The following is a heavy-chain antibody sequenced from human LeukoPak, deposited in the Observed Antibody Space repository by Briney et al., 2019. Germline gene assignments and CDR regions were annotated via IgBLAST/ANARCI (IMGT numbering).Heavy chain of an antibody. CDR2: ISSSRGYI. J-gene: IGHJ4*02. Sequence: GGSLRLSCAASGFTFSSYSMNWVRQAPGKGLEWVSSISSSRGYIYYADSVKGRFTISRDNAKNSLYLQMNSLRAEDTAVYYCARTRLDYYDSSGYDYWGQGTLVTVSS. CDR3: ARTRLDYYDSSGYDY. D-gene: IGHD3-22*01. CDR1: GFTFSSYS. V-gene: IGHV3-21*01.